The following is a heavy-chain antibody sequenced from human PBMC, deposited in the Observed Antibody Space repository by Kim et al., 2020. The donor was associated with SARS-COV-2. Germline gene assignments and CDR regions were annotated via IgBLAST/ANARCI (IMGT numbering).Heavy chain of an antibody. Sequence: ASVKVSCKASGYTFTSYAMHWVRQAPGQRLEWMGWINAGNGNTKYSQKFQGRVTITRDTSASTAYMELSSLRSEDTAVYYCASEPVRLPSSYYFDYWGQGTLVTVSS. CDR2: INAGNGNT. CDR3: ASEPVRLPSSYYFDY. V-gene: IGHV1-3*01. CDR1: GYTFTSYA. J-gene: IGHJ4*02. D-gene: IGHD2-15*01.